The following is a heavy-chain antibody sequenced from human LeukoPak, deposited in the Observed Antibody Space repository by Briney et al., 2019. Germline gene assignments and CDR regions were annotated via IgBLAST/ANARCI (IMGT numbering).Heavy chain of an antibody. CDR3: ARQLNIVSTPDVLDY. V-gene: IGHV5-51*01. CDR1: GYSFTSYW. CDR2: IYPGDSDT. J-gene: IGHJ4*02. D-gene: IGHD5/OR15-5a*01. Sequence: GESLKISRKGSGYSFTSYWIAWVRQMPGKGLEWMGIIYPGDSDTRYSPSFQGQVTISADKSISSAYLQWSSLKASGTAMYYCARQLNIVSTPDVLDYWGQGTLVTVSS.